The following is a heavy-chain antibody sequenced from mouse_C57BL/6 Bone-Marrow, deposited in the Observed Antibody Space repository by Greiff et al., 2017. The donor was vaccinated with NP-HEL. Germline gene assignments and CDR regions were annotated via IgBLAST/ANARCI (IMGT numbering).Heavy chain of an antibody. V-gene: IGHV2-2*01. CDR2: IWSGGNT. CDR3: ARRGGLLRDPPYAMDY. D-gene: IGHD1-1*01. J-gene: IGHJ4*01. Sequence: QVQLQQSGPGLVQPSQSLSITCTVSGFSLTSYGVHWVRQSPGKGLEWLGVIWSGGNTDYNAAFISRLSISKDNSKSQVFFKMNSLQADDTAIYYCARRGGLLRDPPYAMDYWGQGTSVTVSS. CDR1: GFSLTSYG.